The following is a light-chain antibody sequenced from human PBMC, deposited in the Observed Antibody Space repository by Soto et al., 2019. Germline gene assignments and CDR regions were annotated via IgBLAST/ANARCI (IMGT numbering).Light chain of an antibody. V-gene: IGKV3D-20*02. CDR3: QQRNNWLT. CDR1: QSVSSNY. Sequence: EIVLTQSPGTLSLSPGERATLSCRASQSVSSNYFAWYQQKPGQAPRLLIYDVSSRATGIPDRFSGSGSGTDFTLTISSLEPEDFAVYYCQQRNNWLTFGGGTKADI. CDR2: DVS. J-gene: IGKJ4*01.